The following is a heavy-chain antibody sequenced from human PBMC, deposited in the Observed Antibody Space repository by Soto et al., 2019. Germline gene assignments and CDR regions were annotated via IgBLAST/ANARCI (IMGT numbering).Heavy chain of an antibody. J-gene: IGHJ4*02. CDR2: ISAYNGNT. CDR1: GYTFASYA. V-gene: IGHV1-18*01. Sequence: QVQLVQSGAEVKKPGASVKVSCKASGYTFASYAISWMRQAPGQGLEWMGWISAYNGNTNYAQKLQGRVTMTTGTSTSTAYMELRSPRSADTAVYYCARDPPPPDYWGQGTLVTVSS. CDR3: ARDPPPPDY.